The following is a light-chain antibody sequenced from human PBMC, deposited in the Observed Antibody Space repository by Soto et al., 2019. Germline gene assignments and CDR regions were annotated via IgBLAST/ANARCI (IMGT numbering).Light chain of an antibody. CDR3: QKHDSVTWT. Sequence: DIQMTQSPSSLSASVGDRVTITCRASQGISNYLAWYQQKPGKVPRHLIYAASPLQSGVTSRFSGSGSGTDFTLTISSLQPEDVATYYCQKHDSVTWTFGQGTKVEIK. CDR1: QGISNY. J-gene: IGKJ1*01. V-gene: IGKV1-27*01. CDR2: AAS.